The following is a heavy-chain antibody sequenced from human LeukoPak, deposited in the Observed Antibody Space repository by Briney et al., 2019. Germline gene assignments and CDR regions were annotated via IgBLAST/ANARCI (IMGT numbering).Heavy chain of an antibody. V-gene: IGHV3-23*01. J-gene: IGHJ4*02. CDR2: ISGSGGYT. Sequence: PGGSLRLSCAASGITFSNYAMTWVRQAPGKGLEWVSAISGSGGYTYYADFVKGRFTISRDNSKNTLYLQMNSLRAEDTAIYYCAKGFGLGSYLFDYWGQGTLVTVSP. CDR3: AKGFGLGSYLFDY. D-gene: IGHD3-10*01. CDR1: GITFSNYA.